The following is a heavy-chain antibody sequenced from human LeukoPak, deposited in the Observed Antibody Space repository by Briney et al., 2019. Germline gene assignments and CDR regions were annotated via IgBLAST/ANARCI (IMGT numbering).Heavy chain of an antibody. CDR1: GFTFSSYA. J-gene: IGHJ4*02. CDR3: AKGYTYGYSYFDY. D-gene: IGHD5-18*01. V-gene: IGHV3-23*01. Sequence: GRSLRLSCAASGFTFSSYAMSWVRQAPGKGLEWVSGISGSGESTYYADSVKGRFTISRDKSKNTLFLQMNSLRAEDTAVYYCAKGYTYGYSYFDYWGQGTLVTVSS. CDR2: ISGSGEST.